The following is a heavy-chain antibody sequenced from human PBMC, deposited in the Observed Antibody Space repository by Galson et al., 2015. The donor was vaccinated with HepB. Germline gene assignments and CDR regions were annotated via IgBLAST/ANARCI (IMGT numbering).Heavy chain of an antibody. CDR1: GYTFTSYD. CDR2: MNPNSGNT. Sequence: SVKVSCKASGYTFTSYDINWVRQATGQGLEWMGWMNPNSGNTGYAQKFQGRVTMTRNTSISTAYMELSSLRSEDTAVYYCARGLAAAGTIYFDYWGQGTLVTVSS. D-gene: IGHD6-13*01. CDR3: ARGLAAAGTIYFDY. J-gene: IGHJ4*02. V-gene: IGHV1-8*01.